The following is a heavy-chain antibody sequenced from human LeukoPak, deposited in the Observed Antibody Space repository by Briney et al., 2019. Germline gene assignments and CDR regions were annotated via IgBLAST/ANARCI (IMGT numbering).Heavy chain of an antibody. CDR2: ISSDGSGT. J-gene: IGHJ4*02. D-gene: IGHD6-13*01. CDR3: AKDRGSYSSSSFDY. Sequence: GGSLRLSCAASGFTFNSYGMHWVRQAPGKGLEWVAAISSDGSGTYYVDSVKGRFTISRDNAKNSLYLQMNSLRAEDMALYYCAKDRGSYSSSSFDYWGQGTLVTVSS. V-gene: IGHV3-30*18. CDR1: GFTFNSYG.